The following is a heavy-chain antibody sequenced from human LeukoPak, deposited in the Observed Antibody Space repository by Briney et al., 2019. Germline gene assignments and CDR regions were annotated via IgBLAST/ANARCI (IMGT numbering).Heavy chain of an antibody. J-gene: IGHJ4*02. V-gene: IGHV4-59*01. CDR2: IYYSGST. CDR1: GGSISSYY. D-gene: IGHD6-13*01. Sequence: SETLSLTCTVSGGSISSYYWSWIRQPPGKGLEWIGYIYYSGSTNYNPSLKSRATISVDTSKNQFSLRLSSVTAADTAVYYCARVTGYMTEDYFDYWGQGTLITVSS. CDR3: ARVTGYMTEDYFDY.